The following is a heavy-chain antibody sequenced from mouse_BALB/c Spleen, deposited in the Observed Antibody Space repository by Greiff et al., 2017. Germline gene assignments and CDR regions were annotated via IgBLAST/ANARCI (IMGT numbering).Heavy chain of an antibody. Sequence: EVQLQQSGAELVKPGASVKLSCTASGFNIKDTYMHWVKQRPEQGLEWIGRIDPANGNTKYDPKFQGKATITADTSSNTAYLQLSSLTSEDTAVYYCARSDRSWYFDVWGAGTTVTVSS. D-gene: IGHD2-14*01. V-gene: IGHV14-3*02. CDR1: GFNIKDTY. J-gene: IGHJ1*01. CDR3: ARSDRSWYFDV. CDR2: IDPANGNT.